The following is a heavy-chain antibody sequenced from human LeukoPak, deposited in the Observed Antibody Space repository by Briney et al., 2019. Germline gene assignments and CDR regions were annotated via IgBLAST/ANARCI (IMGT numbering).Heavy chain of an antibody. D-gene: IGHD2-2*01. V-gene: IGHV3-21*01. Sequence: GGSLRLSCAASGFTFNSYSMNWVRQTPGKGLEWVSSISSSSGYINYADSVKGRFTVSRDNAKNSLYLQMNSLRAEDTAVYYCDCSSTGCYVHYFDYWGQGILVTVSS. CDR1: GFTFNSYS. CDR2: ISSSSGYI. J-gene: IGHJ4*02. CDR3: DCSSTGCYVHYFDY.